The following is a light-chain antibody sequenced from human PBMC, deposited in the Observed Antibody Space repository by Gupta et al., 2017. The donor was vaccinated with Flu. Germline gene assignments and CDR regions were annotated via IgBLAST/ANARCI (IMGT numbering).Light chain of an antibody. CDR3: QQTYGNPYR. CDR1: QSIRNY. Sequence: IWLPQSPSSLSASVGDRVTITCRASQSIRNYLNWYRHKPGKAPELLIYAASSLQSEVPSRFSGSGSGTEFTLTVSGLQPEDFAIYSCQQTYGNPYRFGQGTKLEMK. CDR2: AAS. J-gene: IGKJ2*03. V-gene: IGKV1-39*01.